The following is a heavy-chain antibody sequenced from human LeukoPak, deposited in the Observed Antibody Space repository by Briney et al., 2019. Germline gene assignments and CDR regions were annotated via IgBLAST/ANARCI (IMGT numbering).Heavy chain of an antibody. J-gene: IGHJ6*02. CDR3: AGSSWIHYYYYGMDV. D-gene: IGHD6-13*01. CDR2: INHSGSI. V-gene: IGHV4-34*01. Sequence: SETLSLTCAVYGGSFSGYYWSWIRQPPGKGLEWIGEINHSGSINYNPSLKSRVTISVDTSKNQFSLKLSSVTAADTAMYYCAGSSWIHYYYYGMDVWGQGTTVTVSS. CDR1: GGSFSGYY.